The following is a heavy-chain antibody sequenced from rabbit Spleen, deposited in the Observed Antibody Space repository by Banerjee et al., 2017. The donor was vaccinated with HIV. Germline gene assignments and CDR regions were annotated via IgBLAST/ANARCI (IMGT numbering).Heavy chain of an antibody. CDR2: IDIGSSGFT. CDR3: ARDTSSSFSSYGMDL. CDR1: GFSFSGNSY. Sequence: QSLEESGGDLVKPGASLTLTCTASGFSFSGNSYMCWVRQAPGKGLEWIACIDIGSSGFTYFASWAKGRFTISKTSSTTVTLQMTSLTAADTATYFCARDTSSSFSSYGMDLWGQGTLVTVS. J-gene: IGHJ6*01. D-gene: IGHD1-1*01. V-gene: IGHV1S40*01.